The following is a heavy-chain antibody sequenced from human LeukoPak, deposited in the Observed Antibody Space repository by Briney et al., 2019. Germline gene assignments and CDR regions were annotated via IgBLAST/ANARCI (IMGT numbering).Heavy chain of an antibody. Sequence: GGSLRLSCAASGFTFSAYAMSWVRQAPGKGLEWISTISGRGVSTWSADSMKGQFTISRDNSKNTLYLQMNSLRAEDTAVYYCAKTSSSSWFDPWGQGTLVTVSS. D-gene: IGHD6-6*01. CDR2: ISGRGVST. CDR3: AKTSSSSWFDP. CDR1: GFTFSAYA. J-gene: IGHJ5*02. V-gene: IGHV3-23*01.